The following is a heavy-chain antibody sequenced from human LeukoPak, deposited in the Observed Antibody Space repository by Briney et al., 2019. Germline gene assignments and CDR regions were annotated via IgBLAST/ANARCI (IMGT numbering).Heavy chain of an antibody. V-gene: IGHV1-18*01. CDR1: GYTFTSYG. CDR2: ISAYNGNT. CDR3: ARVGYGSGWYSLDFDY. J-gene: IGHJ4*02. Sequence: GASVKVSYKASGYTFTSYGISWVRQAPGQGLEWMGWISAYNGNTNYAQKLQSRVTMTTDTSTSTAYMELRSLRSDDTAVYYCARVGYGSGWYSLDFDYWGQGTLVTVSS. D-gene: IGHD6-19*01.